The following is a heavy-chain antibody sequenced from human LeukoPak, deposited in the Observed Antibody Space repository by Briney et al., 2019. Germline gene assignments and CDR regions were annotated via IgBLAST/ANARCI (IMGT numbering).Heavy chain of an antibody. CDR3: ARDQDYNWNDKDVRTSWFDP. Sequence: SVKVSCKASGGTFSSYAISWVRQAPGQGLEWMGGIIPIFGTANYAQKFQGRVTITTDESTSTAYMELSSLRSEDTAVYYCARDQDYNWNDKDVRTSWFDPWGQGTLVTVSS. V-gene: IGHV1-69*05. J-gene: IGHJ5*02. CDR1: GGTFSSYA. D-gene: IGHD1-1*01. CDR2: IIPIFGTA.